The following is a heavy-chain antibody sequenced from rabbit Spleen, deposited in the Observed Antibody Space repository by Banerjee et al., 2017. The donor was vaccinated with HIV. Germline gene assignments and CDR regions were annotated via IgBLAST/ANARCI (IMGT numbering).Heavy chain of an antibody. Sequence: QEQLEESGGGLVKPGASLTLTCTASGLDFSDRDVMCWVRQAPGKGLEWVACAYAGSSGSTYTATWAKGRFTCSKTSSTTVTLQMTSLTVADTATYFCARNYVNAFDPWGPGTLVTVS. CDR1: GLDFSDRDV. CDR3: ARNYVNAFDP. V-gene: IGHV1S45*01. J-gene: IGHJ2*01. D-gene: IGHD1-1*01. CDR2: AYAGSSGST.